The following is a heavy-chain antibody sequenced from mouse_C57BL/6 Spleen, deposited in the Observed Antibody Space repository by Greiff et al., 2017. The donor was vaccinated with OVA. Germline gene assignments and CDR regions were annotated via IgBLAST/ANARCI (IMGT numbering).Heavy chain of an antibody. D-gene: IGHD2-3*01. CDR3: ARLGDGYYDFDY. Sequence: QVQLQQPGAELVRPGSSVKLSCKASGYTFTSYWMHWVKQRPIQGLEWIGNIDPSDSETHYNQKFKDKATLTVDKSSSTAYMQLSSLTSEDSAVYYCARLGDGYYDFDYWGQGTTLTVSS. J-gene: IGHJ2*01. CDR2: IDPSDSET. V-gene: IGHV1-52*01. CDR1: GYTFTSYW.